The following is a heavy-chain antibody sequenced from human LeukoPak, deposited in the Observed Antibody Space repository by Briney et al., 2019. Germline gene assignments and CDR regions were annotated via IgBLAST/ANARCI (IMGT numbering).Heavy chain of an antibody. CDR1: GFTFSSYA. D-gene: IGHD6-13*01. J-gene: IGHJ4*02. CDR2: ISGSGAST. CDR3: AKDRVAAAGTPAYDY. V-gene: IGHV3-23*01. Sequence: GGSLRLSCAASGFTFSSYAMNWVRQAPGKGLEWVSAISGSGASTYYADSVKGRFTISRDNSKNTLYLQMNSLRAEDTAVYYCAKDRVAAAGTPAYDYWGQGTLVTVSS.